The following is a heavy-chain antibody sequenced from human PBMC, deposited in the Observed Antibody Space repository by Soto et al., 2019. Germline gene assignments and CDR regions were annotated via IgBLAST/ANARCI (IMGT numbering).Heavy chain of an antibody. CDR2: IWYDGSNT. Sequence: QVQLVESGGGVVQPGRSLRLSCAASGFTFSSYGMHWVRQAQGKGLAWVAVIWYDGSNTYYADSVKGRFTISRDNSKNTLYLQMNSMRAEDTAVYYCAREEDSSGRGYYGMDVWGQGTTVTVSS. V-gene: IGHV3-33*01. D-gene: IGHD6-19*01. J-gene: IGHJ6*02. CDR1: GFTFSSYG. CDR3: AREEDSSGRGYYGMDV.